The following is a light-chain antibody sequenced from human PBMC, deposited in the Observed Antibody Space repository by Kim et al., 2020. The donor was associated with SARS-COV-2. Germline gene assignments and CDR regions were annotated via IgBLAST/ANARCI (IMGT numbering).Light chain of an antibody. J-gene: IGLJ2*01. Sequence: SYELTQPPSVSVSPGQTASITCSGDGLGHKYVCWYRHKPGQSPELVISQDTQRPSGIPERFSGSNTENTATLTISGAQDVDEADYYCQVWDSTTTVFGGGTKVTVL. CDR1: GLGHKY. V-gene: IGLV3-1*01. CDR3: QVWDSTTTV. CDR2: QDT.